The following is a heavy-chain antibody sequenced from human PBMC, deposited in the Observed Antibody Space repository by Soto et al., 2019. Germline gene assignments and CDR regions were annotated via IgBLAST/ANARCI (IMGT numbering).Heavy chain of an antibody. CDR2: INADS. D-gene: IGHD6-19*01. V-gene: IGHV1-3*01. CDR1: GYTFTSYA. CDR3: ARVPSSGWPYFFDY. J-gene: IGHJ4*02. Sequence: ASVKVSCKASGYTFTSYAMHWVRQAPGQRLEWMGWINADSVKGRFTISRDSAKNSLYLQMNSLRADDTAIYYCARVPSSGWPYFFDYWGLGTLVTVSS.